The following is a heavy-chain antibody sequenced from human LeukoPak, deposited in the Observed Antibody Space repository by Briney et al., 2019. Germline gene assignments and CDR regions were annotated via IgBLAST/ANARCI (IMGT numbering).Heavy chain of an antibody. V-gene: IGHV1-69*05. D-gene: IGHD3-10*01. J-gene: IGHJ6*03. CDR1: GGTFSSYA. CDR2: IIPIFGTA. CDR3: ARSTARTMVSIYYYYMDA. Sequence: ASVKVSCKASGGTFSSYAISWVRQAPGQGLEWMGGIIPIFGTANYAQKFQGRVTITTDESTSTAYMELSSLRSEDTAVYYCARSTARTMVSIYYYYMDAWGKGTTVTVSS.